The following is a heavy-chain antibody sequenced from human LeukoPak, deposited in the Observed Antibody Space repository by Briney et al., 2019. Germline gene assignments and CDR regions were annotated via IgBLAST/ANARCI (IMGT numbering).Heavy chain of an antibody. V-gene: IGHV4-59*01. CDR3: ARAMSIAARLQTIFDY. CDR2: IYYSGNT. J-gene: IGHJ4*02. CDR1: GGSISSYY. Sequence: SETLSLTCTVSGGSISSYYWNWIRQPPGKGLEWIAYIYYSGNTNYNPSLKSRVTISVDTSKNQFSLKLSSVTAADTAVYYCARAMSIAARLQTIFDYWGQGTLVTVSS. D-gene: IGHD6-6*01.